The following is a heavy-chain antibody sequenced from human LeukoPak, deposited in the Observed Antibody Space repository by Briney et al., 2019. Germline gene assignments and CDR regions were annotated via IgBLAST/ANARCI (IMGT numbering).Heavy chain of an antibody. Sequence: PGGSLRLSCAASGFTFSSYAMHWVRQAPGKGLEWVAVTSYDGSNKYYADSVKGRFTISRDNSKNTLYLQMNSLRAEDTAVYYCARDLHYYDSSGYPEYFQHWGQGTLVTVSS. CDR1: GFTFSSYA. J-gene: IGHJ1*01. CDR2: TSYDGSNK. D-gene: IGHD3-22*01. CDR3: ARDLHYYDSSGYPEYFQH. V-gene: IGHV3-30-3*01.